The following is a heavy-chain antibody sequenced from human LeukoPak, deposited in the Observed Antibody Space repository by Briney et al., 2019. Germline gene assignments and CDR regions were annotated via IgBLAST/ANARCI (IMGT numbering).Heavy chain of an antibody. D-gene: IGHD6-19*01. V-gene: IGHV1-8*01. J-gene: IGHJ4*02. Sequence: ASVKVSCKASGYTFTSYDINWVRQATGQGLEWMGWMNPNSGNTGYAQKFQGRVTMTRDTSISTAYMELSRLRSDDTAVYYCARGEPIAVAYWGQGTLVTVSS. CDR1: GYTFTSYD. CDR2: MNPNSGNT. CDR3: ARGEPIAVAY.